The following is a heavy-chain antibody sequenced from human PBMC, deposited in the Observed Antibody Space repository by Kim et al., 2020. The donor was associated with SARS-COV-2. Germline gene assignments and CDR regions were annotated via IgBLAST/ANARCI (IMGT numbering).Heavy chain of an antibody. D-gene: IGHD3-10*01. V-gene: IGHV1-69*01. J-gene: IGHJ4*02. Sequence: KFQGRVTITADESTSTAYMELSSLRSEDTAVYYCARGYYYGSGSYSPFDYWGQGTLVTVSS. CDR3: ARGYYYGSGSYSPFDY.